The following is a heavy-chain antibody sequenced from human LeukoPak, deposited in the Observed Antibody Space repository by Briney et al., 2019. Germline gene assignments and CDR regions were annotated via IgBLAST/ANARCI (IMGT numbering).Heavy chain of an antibody. V-gene: IGHV7-4-1*02. J-gene: IGHJ6*03. CDR3: ARDGRVVPAVAPHYCSGGSCYSGNYYMDV. Sequence: GASVKVSCKASGYTFTSYAMNWVRQAPGQGLEWMGWINTNTGNPTYAQGFTGRFVFSLDTSVSTAYLQISSLKAEDTAVYYCARDGRVVPAVAPHYCSGGSCYSGNYYMDVWGKGTTVTVSS. CDR1: GYTFTSYA. D-gene: IGHD2-15*01. CDR2: INTNTGNP.